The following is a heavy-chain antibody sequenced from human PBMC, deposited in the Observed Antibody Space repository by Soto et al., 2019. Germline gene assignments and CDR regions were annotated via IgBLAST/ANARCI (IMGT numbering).Heavy chain of an antibody. CDR2: INTEGGST. D-gene: IGHD2-8*01. V-gene: IGHV3-64D*08. J-gene: IGHJ3*02. Sequence: EEQLVESGGGLVQPGGSLRLSCSASGFNFGNYAMHWVRQAPGKGLEYLSGINTEGGSTYYADSVKDRFTISRDTSKQTLDIQMSSRRSDDTAGYRLVKSRCTSPTDAGFAIWGSGKMVTFYS. CDR1: GFNFGNYA. CDR3: VKSRCTSPTDAGFAI.